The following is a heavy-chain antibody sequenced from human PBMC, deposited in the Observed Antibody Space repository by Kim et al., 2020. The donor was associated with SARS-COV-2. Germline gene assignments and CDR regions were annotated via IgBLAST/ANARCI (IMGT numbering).Heavy chain of an antibody. J-gene: IGHJ4*02. D-gene: IGHD2-2*01. CDR3: AKNRGSATTCYDN. Sequence: GGSLRLSCATSGFTFSKHAMTWVRQAPGKGLEWVSSIGESGATRNYAESVKGRFTISRDNSENTLHLEMNTLRGEDTAVYYCAKNRGSATTCYDNWGQGTLVTVAS. CDR1: GFTFSKHA. V-gene: IGHV3-23*01. CDR2: IGESGATR.